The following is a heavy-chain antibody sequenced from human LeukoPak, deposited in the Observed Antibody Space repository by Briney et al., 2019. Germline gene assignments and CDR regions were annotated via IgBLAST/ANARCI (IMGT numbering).Heavy chain of an antibody. CDR1: GYTFSSSG. CDR2: ISANNGDI. V-gene: IGHV1-18*01. J-gene: IGHJ4*02. D-gene: IGHD5-18*01. CDR3: VKDYSYVIDY. Sequence: AASVTVSCKASGYTFSSSGFSWVRQAPGQGLEWMGWISANNGDIHPAQKFQGRVTLTIDTSTSTAYMELRSLRFDDTAVYYCVKDYSYVIDYWGQGTLVTVSS.